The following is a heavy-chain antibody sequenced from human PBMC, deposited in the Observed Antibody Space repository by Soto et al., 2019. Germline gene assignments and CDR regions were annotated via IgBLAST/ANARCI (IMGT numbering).Heavy chain of an antibody. Sequence: SGPTLVNPTQTLTLTCTFSGFSLSTSGMCVSWIRQPPGKALEWLALIDWDDDKYYSTSLKTRLTISKDTSKNQVVLTMTNMDPVDTATYYCARIGREYSGYDFFLAPIWHFDYWGQGTLVTVS. CDR1: GFSLSTSGMC. CDR2: IDWDDDK. V-gene: IGHV2-70*01. D-gene: IGHD5-12*01. CDR3: ARIGREYSGYDFFLAPIWHFDY. J-gene: IGHJ4*02.